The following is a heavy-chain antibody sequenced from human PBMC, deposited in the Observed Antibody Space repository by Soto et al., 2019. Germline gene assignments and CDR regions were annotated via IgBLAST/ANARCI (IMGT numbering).Heavy chain of an antibody. J-gene: IGHJ4*02. Sequence: SETLSLTCTVSGGSISSYYWSWIRQPPGKGLEWIGYIYYSGSTNYNPSLKSRVTISVDTSKNQFSLKLSSVTAADTAVYYCARDYYGSGSFFDYWGQGTLVTVSS. CDR1: GGSISSYY. CDR2: IYYSGST. D-gene: IGHD3-10*01. V-gene: IGHV4-59*01. CDR3: ARDYYGSGSFFDY.